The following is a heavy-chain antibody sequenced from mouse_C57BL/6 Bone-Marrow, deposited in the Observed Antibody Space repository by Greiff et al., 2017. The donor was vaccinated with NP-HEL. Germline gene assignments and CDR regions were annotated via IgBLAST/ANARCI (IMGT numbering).Heavy chain of an antibody. J-gene: IGHJ3*01. CDR3: ARGLAWFAY. V-gene: IGHV1-82*01. CDR1: GYAFSSSW. Sequence: VKVVESGPELVKPGASVKISCKASGYAFSSSWMNWVKQRPGKGLEWIGRIYPGDGDTNYNGKFKGKATLTADKSSSTAYMQLSSLTYEDSEVYFCARGLAWFAYWGQGTLVTVSA. CDR2: IYPGDGDT.